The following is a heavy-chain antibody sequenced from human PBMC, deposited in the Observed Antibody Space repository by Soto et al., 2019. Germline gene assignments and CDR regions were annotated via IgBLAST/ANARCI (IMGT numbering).Heavy chain of an antibody. V-gene: IGHV4-31*03. CDR1: GGSISSGGYY. D-gene: IGHD3-10*01. J-gene: IGHJ4*02. Sequence: QVQLQESGPGLVKPSQTLSLTCTVSGGSISSGGYYWSWIRQHPGKGLEWIGYIYYSGSTYYNPSLQGRVTISVDTSKNQFSLKLSSVTAADTAVYYCARDSGTYYYGSGSYRPHFDYWGQGTLVTVSS. CDR2: IYYSGST. CDR3: ARDSGTYYYGSGSYRPHFDY.